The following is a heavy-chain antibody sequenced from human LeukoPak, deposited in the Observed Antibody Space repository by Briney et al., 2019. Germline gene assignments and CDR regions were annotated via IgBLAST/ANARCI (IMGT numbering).Heavy chain of an antibody. D-gene: IGHD5-18*01. J-gene: IGHJ4*02. CDR1: GYTFTSYY. CDR3: ASSGYSCGYHY. CDR2: INPSGGST. V-gene: IGHV1-46*01. Sequence: GASVKVSCKASGYTFTSYYMHWVRQAPGQGLEWMGIINPSGGSTSCAQKFQGRVTMTRDTSTSTVYMELSSLRSEDTAVYYCASSGYSCGYHYWGQGTLVTVSS.